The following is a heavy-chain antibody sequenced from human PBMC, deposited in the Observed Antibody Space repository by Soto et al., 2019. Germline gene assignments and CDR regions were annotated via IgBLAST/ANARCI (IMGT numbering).Heavy chain of an antibody. V-gene: IGHV4-4*07. CDR1: GGSISSYY. CDR2: IYTSGST. CDR3: ARVPSRYGELDY. Sequence: SETLSLTCTVSGGSISSYYWSWIRQPAGKGLEWIGRIYTSGSTNYNPSLKSRVTMSVDTSKNQFSLELSSVTAADTAVYYCARVPSRYGELDYWGQGTLVTVSS. D-gene: IGHD4-17*01. J-gene: IGHJ4*02.